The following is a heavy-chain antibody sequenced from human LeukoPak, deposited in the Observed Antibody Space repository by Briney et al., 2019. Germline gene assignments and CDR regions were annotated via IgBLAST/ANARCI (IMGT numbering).Heavy chain of an antibody. CDR3: AKESPYAVGGTGRVYYFDY. D-gene: IGHD1-26*01. V-gene: IGHV3-30*04. Sequence: GGSLRLSCAASGFTFSSYAMHWVRQAPGKGLEWVAVISYDGSNKYYADSVKGRFTISRDNSKNTVHLQMNSLRVEDTAVYYCAKESPYAVGGTGRVYYFDYWGQGALVTVSS. J-gene: IGHJ4*02. CDR2: ISYDGSNK. CDR1: GFTFSSYA.